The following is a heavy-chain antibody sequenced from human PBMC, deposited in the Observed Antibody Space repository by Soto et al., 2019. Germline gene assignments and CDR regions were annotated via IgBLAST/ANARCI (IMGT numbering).Heavy chain of an antibody. V-gene: IGHV4-30-4*01. D-gene: IGHD7-27*01. CDR3: ARGRYCLTGRCFPNWFDS. Sequence: SETLSLTCSVSGDSISNLDYFWAWIRQPPGQALEYIGYIYKSATTYYNPSFESRVAIPVDMSKSQFSLNVTSVTAADTAVYFCARGRYCLTGRCFPNWFDSWGQGALVTVSS. CDR1: GDSISNLDYF. CDR2: IYKSATT. J-gene: IGHJ5*01.